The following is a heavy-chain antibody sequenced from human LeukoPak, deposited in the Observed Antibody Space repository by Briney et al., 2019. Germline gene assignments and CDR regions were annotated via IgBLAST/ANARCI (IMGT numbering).Heavy chain of an antibody. J-gene: IGHJ4*02. CDR2: INPNGGDT. CDR1: GYTFTGYY. V-gene: IGHV1-2*02. CDR3: GRGEDYYGSGSYFIDY. D-gene: IGHD3-10*01. Sequence: ASVKVSCKASGYTFTGYYMHWVRQAPGQGLQWMGWINPNGGDTNYAQKFQGRVTMTRDTSTSTAYMELSSLRSEDTAMYYCGRGEDYYGSGSYFIDYWGQGTLVTVSS.